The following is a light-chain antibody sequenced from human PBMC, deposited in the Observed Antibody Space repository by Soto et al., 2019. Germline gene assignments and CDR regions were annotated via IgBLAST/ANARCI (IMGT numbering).Light chain of an antibody. Sequence: QSALTQPASVSGSPGQSITISCTGTSSDVGSYNYVSWYQQYPGKAPKLMIYDVSNRPSGVSYRFSGSKSGNTASLTISGLQAEDAADYYCSSYPTSSTHVVFGGGTKRTFL. CDR2: DVS. CDR3: SSYPTSSTHVV. V-gene: IGLV2-14*01. CDR1: SSDVGSYNY. J-gene: IGLJ2*01.